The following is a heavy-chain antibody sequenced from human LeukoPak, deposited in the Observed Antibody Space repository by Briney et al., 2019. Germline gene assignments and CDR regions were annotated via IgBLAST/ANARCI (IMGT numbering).Heavy chain of an antibody. D-gene: IGHD6-13*01. CDR2: ISYDGSNK. Sequence: GGSLRLSCAASGFTFSSYGMHWVRQAPGKGLEWVAVISYDGSNKYYGDSVKGRFTISRDNSKNTLYLQMNSLRAEDTAVYYGAKDRSSTWAWDYWGQGTLVTVSS. CDR1: GFTFSSYG. CDR3: AKDRSSTWAWDY. V-gene: IGHV3-30*18. J-gene: IGHJ4*02.